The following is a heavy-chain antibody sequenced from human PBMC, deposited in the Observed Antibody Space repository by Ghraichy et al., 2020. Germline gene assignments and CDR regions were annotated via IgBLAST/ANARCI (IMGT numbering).Heavy chain of an antibody. CDR2: GYHSGST. CDR3: ARERAYDFWSGYRYFDH. J-gene: IGHJ4*02. V-gene: IGHV4-4*02. Sequence: ALSLTCAVSGGSISSTNWWPWVRQPPGKGLEWIGEGYHSGSTNYNPSLQSRVTISQDKSKNQLSLKLNSVTAADTAVYYCARERAYDFWSGYRYFDHWGQGMLVTVSS. CDR1: GGSISSTNW. D-gene: IGHD3-3*01.